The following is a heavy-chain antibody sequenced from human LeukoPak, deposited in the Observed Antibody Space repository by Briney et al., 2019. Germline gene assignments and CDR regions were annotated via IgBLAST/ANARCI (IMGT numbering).Heavy chain of an antibody. CDR2: ILYSGTA. CDR3: ARRGYADYYYGMDV. V-gene: IGHV4-39*01. Sequence: SETLSLTCTVSGGSISSSNYYWGWIRQPPGKGLDWIGNILYSGTAYYNPSLKSRVTISVDTSKNQFSLKLSSVTAADTAVYYCARRGYADYYYGMDVWGQGTTVTVSS. J-gene: IGHJ6*02. CDR1: GGSISSSNYY. D-gene: IGHD5-12*01.